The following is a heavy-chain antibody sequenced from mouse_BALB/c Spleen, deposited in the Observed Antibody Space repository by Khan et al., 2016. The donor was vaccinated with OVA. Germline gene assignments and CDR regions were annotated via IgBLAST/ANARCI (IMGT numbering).Heavy chain of an antibody. V-gene: IGHV2-6-1*01. CDR3: ARQPYYHYNIMDY. D-gene: IGHD2-10*01. J-gene: IGHJ4*01. CDR1: GFSLTNYG. CDR2: MWSDGSA. Sequence: VQLQESGPGLVAPSQSLSITCTISGFSLTNYGVHWVRQPPGKGLEWLVVMWSDGSATYNSALKSRLTISKDNSKSQVFLKMNSLQTGDTAMYFCARQPYYHYNIMDYWGQGTSVTVSS.